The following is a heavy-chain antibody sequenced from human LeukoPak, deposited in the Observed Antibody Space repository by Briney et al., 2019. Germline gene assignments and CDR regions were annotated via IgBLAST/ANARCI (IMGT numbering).Heavy chain of an antibody. V-gene: IGHV4-59*01. D-gene: IGHD3-3*01. CDR3: ARSPRSPVFDFGWFDP. J-gene: IGHJ5*02. CDR1: GGSISSYN. Sequence: SETLSLTCAVSGGSISSYNWSWIREPPGKGLERGGYIYYSGSPNYNPSLKSRVTISVDTSKNQFSLKLSSVTAADTAVYYCARSPRSPVFDFGWFDPWGQGTLVTVSS. CDR2: IYYSGSP.